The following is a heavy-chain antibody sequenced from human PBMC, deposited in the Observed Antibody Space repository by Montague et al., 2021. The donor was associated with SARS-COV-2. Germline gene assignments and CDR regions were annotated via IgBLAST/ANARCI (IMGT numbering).Heavy chain of an antibody. Sequence: CAISGDSVSSDSAAWNWVRQSPSRVIEWLGRTYYRSNWYNDYAVSVKSRITIKSDTSKNQISLQLNSVTPEDTAVYYCARDLRWRYGYGMDVWGQGTTVTVSS. D-gene: IGHD3-16*01. CDR2: TYYRSNWYN. CDR3: ARDLRWRYGYGMDV. CDR1: GDSVSSDSAA. V-gene: IGHV6-1*01. J-gene: IGHJ6*02.